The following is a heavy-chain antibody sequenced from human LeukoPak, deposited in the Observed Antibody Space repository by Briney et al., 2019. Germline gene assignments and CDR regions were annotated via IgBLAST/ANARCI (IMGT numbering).Heavy chain of an antibody. V-gene: IGHV1-18*01. D-gene: IGHD6-19*01. Sequence: WASMKVSCKASGYTFTSYGISWVRQAPGQGLEWMGWSSAYNGNTNYAQKLQGRVTMTTDTSTSTAYMELRSLRSDDTAVYYCARGGDSGWRTPNDDYWGQGTLVTVSS. J-gene: IGHJ4*02. CDR3: ARGGDSGWRTPNDDY. CDR1: GYTFTSYG. CDR2: SSAYNGNT.